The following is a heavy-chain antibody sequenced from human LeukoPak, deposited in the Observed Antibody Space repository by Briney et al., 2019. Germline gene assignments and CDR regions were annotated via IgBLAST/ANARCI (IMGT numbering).Heavy chain of an antibody. CDR1: GGSISSYY. J-gene: IGHJ5*02. CDR3: ARDPGYDFWSGQKGWFDP. CDR2: IYYTGST. Sequence: SETLSLTCTVSGGSISSYYWSWIRQPPGKGLEWIGYIYYTGSTNYNPSLKSRVTISVDTSKNQFSLKLSSVTAADTAMYYCARDPGYDFWSGQKGWFDPWGQGTLVTVSS. D-gene: IGHD3-3*01. V-gene: IGHV4-59*01.